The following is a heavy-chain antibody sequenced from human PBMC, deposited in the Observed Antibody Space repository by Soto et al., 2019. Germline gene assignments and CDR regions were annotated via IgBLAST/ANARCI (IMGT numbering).Heavy chain of an antibody. D-gene: IGHD5-12*01. CDR2: ISGSGGST. V-gene: IGHV3-23*01. J-gene: IGHJ4*02. CDR1: GFTFSSYA. CDR3: AKDGRWLQLGGYYFDY. Sequence: GGSLRLSCAASGFTFSSYAMSWVRQAPGKGLEWVSAISGSGGSTYYADSVKGRFTISRDNSKNTLYLQMNSLRAEDTAVYYCAKDGRWLQLGGYYFDYWGQGTLVTVSS.